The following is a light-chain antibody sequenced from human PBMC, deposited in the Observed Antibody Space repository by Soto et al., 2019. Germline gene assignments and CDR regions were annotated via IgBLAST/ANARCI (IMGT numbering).Light chain of an antibody. CDR3: QQYTSYYT. V-gene: IGKV1-5*01. CDR1: QSFSSW. Sequence: DIQMTQSPSTLSASVGDRVTITCRASQSFSSWLAWYQQKPGKAPKLLIYDASSLKSGVPSRLSGSGSGTEFTLTISSLKPDDFATYYCQQYTSYYTFGQGTKVDIK. J-gene: IGKJ2*01. CDR2: DAS.